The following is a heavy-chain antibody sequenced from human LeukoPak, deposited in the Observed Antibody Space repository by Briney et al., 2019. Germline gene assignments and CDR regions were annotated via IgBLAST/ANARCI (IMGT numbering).Heavy chain of an antibody. Sequence: GGSLRLSCAASGFTFGDYGMSWVRQAPGKGLEWVSGLNWDGGTTGHADSVKGRFTISRDNSKNTLYLQMNSLRAEDTAIYYCAKNGDRGAYCTGGTCYPYFYYYMDVWGKGTTVTI. J-gene: IGHJ6*03. CDR1: GFTFGDYG. CDR3: AKNGDRGAYCTGGTCYPYFYYYMDV. V-gene: IGHV3-20*04. CDR2: LNWDGGTT. D-gene: IGHD2-15*01.